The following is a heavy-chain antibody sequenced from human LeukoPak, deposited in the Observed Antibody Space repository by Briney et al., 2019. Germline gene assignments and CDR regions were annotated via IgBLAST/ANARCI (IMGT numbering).Heavy chain of an antibody. Sequence: GASVKVSCKASGYTFTGYYMHWVRQAPGQGLEWMGWINPNSGGTNYAQKFQGRVTMTRDTSTSTVYMELTSLRSEDTAMYYCARDWGIQQWPPSYFDYWGQGTLVTVSS. V-gene: IGHV1-2*02. CDR3: ARDWGIQQWPPSYFDY. CDR1: GYTFTGYY. D-gene: IGHD5-18*01. J-gene: IGHJ4*02. CDR2: INPNSGGT.